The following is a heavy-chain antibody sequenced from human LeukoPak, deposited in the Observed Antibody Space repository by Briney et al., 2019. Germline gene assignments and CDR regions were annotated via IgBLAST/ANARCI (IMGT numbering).Heavy chain of an antibody. CDR1: GGSISSYY. CDR2: IYTSGST. D-gene: IGHD3-10*01. Sequence: SETLSLTCTVSGGSISSYYWSWLRQPPGKGLEWIGYIYTSGSTNYNPSLKSRVTISVDTSKNQFSLKLSSVTAADTAVYYCASIWFGGTYNWFDPWGQGTLVTVSS. V-gene: IGHV4-4*09. J-gene: IGHJ5*02. CDR3: ASIWFGGTYNWFDP.